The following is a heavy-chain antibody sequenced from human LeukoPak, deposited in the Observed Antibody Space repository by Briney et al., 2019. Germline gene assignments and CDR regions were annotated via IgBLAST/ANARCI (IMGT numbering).Heavy chain of an antibody. J-gene: IGHJ4*02. CDR2: ISSNGGST. Sequence: GGSLRLSCAASGFTFSSYAMHWVRQAPGKGLEYVSAISSNGGSTYYANSVKGRFTISRDNSKNTLYLQMGSLRVEDTAVYYCARVLSPRYSYGYNYWGQGTLVTVSS. CDR1: GFTFSSYA. D-gene: IGHD5-18*01. V-gene: IGHV3-64*01. CDR3: ARVLSPRYSYGYNY.